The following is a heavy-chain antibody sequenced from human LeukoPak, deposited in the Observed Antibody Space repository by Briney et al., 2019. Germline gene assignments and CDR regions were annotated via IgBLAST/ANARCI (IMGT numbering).Heavy chain of an antibody. J-gene: IGHJ4*02. CDR2: IYYSGST. CDR1: GGSISSSSYY. Sequence: SETLSLTCTVSGGSISSSSYYWGWIRQPPGKGLEWIGSIYYSGSTYYNPSLKSRVTISVDTSKNQFSLKLSSVTAADTAVYYCARDRPDSSGYEHLLDYWGQGTLVTVSS. D-gene: IGHD3-22*01. CDR3: ARDRPDSSGYEHLLDY. V-gene: IGHV4-39*07.